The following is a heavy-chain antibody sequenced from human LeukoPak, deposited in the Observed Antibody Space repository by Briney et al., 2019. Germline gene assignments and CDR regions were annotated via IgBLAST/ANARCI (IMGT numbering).Heavy chain of an antibody. CDR2: ISGSGGST. CDR3: ATSAGGTLGYFDL. J-gene: IGHJ2*01. Sequence: GGSLRLSCAASGFTFSSYAMNWVRQAPGKGPEWVSAISGSGGSTYYADSVRGLFTISRDNSKNTLYLQMNSLRGEDTAVYYCATSAGGTLGYFDLWGRGTLVTVSS. CDR1: GFTFSSYA. D-gene: IGHD6-13*01. V-gene: IGHV3-23*01.